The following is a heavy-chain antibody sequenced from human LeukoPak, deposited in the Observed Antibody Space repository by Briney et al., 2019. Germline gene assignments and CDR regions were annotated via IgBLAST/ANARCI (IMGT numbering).Heavy chain of an antibody. CDR2: ISGSGGST. J-gene: IGHJ4*02. Sequence: PGGSLRLSCAASGFTFSSYAMSWVRQAPARGLEWVSAISGSGGSTYYAHSVKGRFTISRDNSKNTLYLQMNSLRAEDTAVYYCAKVTLLWFGESNFDYWGQGTLVTVSS. V-gene: IGHV3-23*01. CDR1: GFTFSSYA. D-gene: IGHD3-10*01. CDR3: AKVTLLWFGESNFDY.